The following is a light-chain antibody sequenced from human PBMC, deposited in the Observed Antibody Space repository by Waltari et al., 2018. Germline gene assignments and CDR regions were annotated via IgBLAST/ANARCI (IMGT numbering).Light chain of an antibody. CDR1: SSDVGGYNY. V-gene: IGLV2-11*01. CDR2: DVS. J-gene: IGLJ2*01. CDR3: CSYXGXXTSV. Sequence: SALPQPRPXXGPPGXPVTLPCTGXSSDVGGYNYSSWYQQHPVKAPKLMIYDVSKRPSGVXXRFSGSKSGXXASLTISGLQAEDEADXXCCSYXGXXTSVFGGGXXLTVL.